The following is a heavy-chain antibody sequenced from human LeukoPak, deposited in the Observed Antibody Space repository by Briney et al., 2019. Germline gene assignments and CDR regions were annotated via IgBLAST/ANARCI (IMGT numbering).Heavy chain of an antibody. V-gene: IGHV3-30*18. J-gene: IGHJ4*02. D-gene: IGHD5-12*01. CDR3: AKVDIVATIDAGRLVDY. CDR2: ISNDGSNK. Sequence: PGGSLRLSCAASGFTFSSYGMQWFRQAPDKGLEGVAAISNDGSNKYYADSVKGRFTISRDNSKNTLYLQMSSLRAEDTAVYYCAKVDIVATIDAGRLVDYWGQGTLVTVSS. CDR1: GFTFSSYG.